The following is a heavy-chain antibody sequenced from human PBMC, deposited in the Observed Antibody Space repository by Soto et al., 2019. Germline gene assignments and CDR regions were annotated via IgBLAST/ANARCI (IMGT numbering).Heavy chain of an antibody. D-gene: IGHD2-15*01. CDR2: ISTYNGNT. J-gene: IGHJ5*02. V-gene: IGHV1-18*01. CDR1: GYTFTSYD. Sequence: QVQLVQSGAEVKKPGASVKVSFKASGYTFTSYDIGWVRQAPGQGLEWMGWISTYNGNTNYAQKLQGRVTMTTDTSTSTAYMELRSLRSDDTAVYYCARGFRVAATRWWFDPWGQGTLVTVSS. CDR3: ARGFRVAATRWWFDP.